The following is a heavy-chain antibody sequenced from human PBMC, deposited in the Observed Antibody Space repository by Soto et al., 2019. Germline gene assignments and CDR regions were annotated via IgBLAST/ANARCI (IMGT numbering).Heavy chain of an antibody. CDR1: GFSLSDIRLG. V-gene: IGHV2-26*03. CDR2: IFANDET. D-gene: IGHD1-26*01. J-gene: IGHJ4*02. CDR3: ERMRASGPYFALFDN. Sequence: SGPTLVNPAETLTLTCSISGFSLSDIRLGVGWIRQPPGKALEWLAHIFANDETTYSTSLKTRLSISRDTSKSQVVLTMTNLDPEDTGTYYCERMRASGPYFALFDNWGQGALVTVSS.